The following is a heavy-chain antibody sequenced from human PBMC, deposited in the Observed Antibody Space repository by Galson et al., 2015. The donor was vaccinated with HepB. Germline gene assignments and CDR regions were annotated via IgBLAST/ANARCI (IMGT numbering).Heavy chain of an antibody. V-gene: IGHV4-34*01. CDR2: INHSGST. J-gene: IGHJ5*02. D-gene: IGHD3-22*01. CDR1: GGSFSGYY. Sequence: SETLSLTCAVYGGSFSGYYWSWIRQPPGKGLEWIGEINHSGSTNYNPSLKSRVTISVDTSKNQFSLKLSSVTAADTAVYYCGGAWANYYDSSRWFDPWGQGTLVTVSS. CDR3: GGAWANYYDSSRWFDP.